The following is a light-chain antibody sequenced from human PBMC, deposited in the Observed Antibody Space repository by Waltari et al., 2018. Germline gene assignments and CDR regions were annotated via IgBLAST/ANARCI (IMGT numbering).Light chain of an antibody. CDR1: SSNIGNNY. J-gene: IGLJ7*01. V-gene: IGLV1-51*02. CDR3: GTWDSSLSGTV. CDR2: ENT. Sequence: QSVLTQPPSVSAAPGQRVTIPCSGGSSNIGNNYLSWYRQSPGPAPKLLIYENTEQPSGIPGRFSGSKSGTSATLDITGLQAGDEADYYCGTWDSSLSGTVFGGGTHLTVL.